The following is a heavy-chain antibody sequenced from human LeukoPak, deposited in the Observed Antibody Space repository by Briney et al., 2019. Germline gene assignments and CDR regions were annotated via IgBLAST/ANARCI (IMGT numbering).Heavy chain of an antibody. CDR3: ARRYCSGGTCYYFDY. V-gene: IGHV5-51*01. D-gene: IGHD2-15*01. CDR1: GYSFSSHG. CDR2: INPADSVT. Sequence: GESLKISCEASGYSFSSHGIVWVRQMPEKGLEWMGIINPADSVTIYSPSFQGQVTISADKSITTAYLQWSSLKASDTAMYYCARRYCSGGTCYYFDYWGQGALVTVSS. J-gene: IGHJ4*02.